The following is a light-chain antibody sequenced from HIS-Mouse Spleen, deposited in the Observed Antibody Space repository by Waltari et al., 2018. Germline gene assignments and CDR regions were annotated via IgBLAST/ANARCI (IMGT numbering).Light chain of an antibody. J-gene: IGLJ2*01. V-gene: IGLV3-1*01. Sequence: SYELTQPPSVSVSPGQTASIPCSGDKLGDKYACWYQQKPGQSPVLVIYQDSKRPSGSPERFSGSNSGNTATLTISGTQAMDEADYYCQAWDSSVVFGGGTKLTVL. CDR1: KLGDKY. CDR2: QDS. CDR3: QAWDSSVV.